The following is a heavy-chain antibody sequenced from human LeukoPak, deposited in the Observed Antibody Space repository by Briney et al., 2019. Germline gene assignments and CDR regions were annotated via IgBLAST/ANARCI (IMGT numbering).Heavy chain of an antibody. Sequence: SVKVSCKASAGTFSSYAISWVRQAPGQGLEWMGGIIPIFGTANYAQKSQGRVTITTDESTSTAYMELSSLRSEDTAVYYCASLEMATISYFDYWGQGTLVTVSS. V-gene: IGHV1-69*05. D-gene: IGHD5-24*01. J-gene: IGHJ4*02. CDR3: ASLEMATISYFDY. CDR1: AGTFSSYA. CDR2: IIPIFGTA.